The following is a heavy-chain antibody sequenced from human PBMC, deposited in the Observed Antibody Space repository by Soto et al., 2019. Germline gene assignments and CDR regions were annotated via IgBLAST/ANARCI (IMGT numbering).Heavy chain of an antibody. CDR2: INRNGGSA. CDR3: AKNYYFDC. CDR1: GFTFSSYA. J-gene: IGHJ4*02. V-gene: IGHV3-23*01. D-gene: IGHD3-10*01. Sequence: GGSLRLSCEASGFTFSSYAMSWVRQAPGKGLEWVSSINRNGGSANYADSVKGRFTISRDDSKNILSLQMNSLRAEDTAIYYCAKNYYFDCWGRGTLVTVSS.